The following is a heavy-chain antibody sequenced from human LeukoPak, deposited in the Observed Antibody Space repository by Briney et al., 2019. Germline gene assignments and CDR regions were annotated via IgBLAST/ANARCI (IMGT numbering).Heavy chain of an antibody. J-gene: IGHJ6*02. CDR1: GGSISNTNYY. CDR3: ATAPILRGEGGEHYKYGMDV. CDR2: IYYSGTT. Sequence: SETLSLTCAVSGGSISNTNYYWGWIRQSPEKGLEWIGSIYYSGTTYYNPSLQSRVIISVDTPKSQFSLRLSSVTAADTAVYYCATAPILRGEGGEHYKYGMDVWGQGTTVIVSS. V-gene: IGHV4-39*01. D-gene: IGHD2-2*02.